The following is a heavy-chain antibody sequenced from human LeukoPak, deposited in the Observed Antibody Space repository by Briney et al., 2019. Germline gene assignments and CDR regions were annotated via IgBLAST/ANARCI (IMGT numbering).Heavy chain of an antibody. V-gene: IGHV3-66*01. D-gene: IGHD3-10*01. J-gene: IGHJ6*03. CDR3: ARGRPGVRITMVRGVIITLGYYYMDV. CDR1: EFSVGSNY. CDR2: IYSGGST. Sequence: GGSLRLSCAASEFSVGSNYMTWVRQAPGKGLEWVSLIYSGGSTYYADSVKGRFTISRDNSKNTLYLQMNSLRAEDTAVYYCARGRPGVRITMVRGVIITLGYYYMDVWGKGTTVTVSS.